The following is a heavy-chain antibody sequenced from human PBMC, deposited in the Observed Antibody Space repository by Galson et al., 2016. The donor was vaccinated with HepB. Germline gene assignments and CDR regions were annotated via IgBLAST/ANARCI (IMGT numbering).Heavy chain of an antibody. Sequence: SLRLSCAASGFTFTNYWMTWVRQAPGKGLEWVANIKEDGSEKFYGDSVKGRFTISRDNAKNSLYLQMNSLRAEDTAVYYCARCSSYYDSRDSHLRPGRLDYWGQGALVTVSS. V-gene: IGHV3-7*01. CDR3: ARCSSYYDSRDSHLRPGRLDY. J-gene: IGHJ4*02. CDR1: GFTFTNYW. CDR2: IKEDGSEK. D-gene: IGHD3-22*01.